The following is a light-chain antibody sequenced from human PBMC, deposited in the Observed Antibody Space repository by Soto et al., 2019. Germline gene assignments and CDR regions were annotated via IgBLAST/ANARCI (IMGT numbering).Light chain of an antibody. J-gene: IGKJ2*01. CDR3: QQSYITPYT. CDR2: SAS. V-gene: IGKV1-39*01. Sequence: DIQMTQSPSSLSASVGDRVTITCRASQTITTYLNWYQKKPGKAPKLLIYSASSFQSGVPSRFSGGGSGTDFTLTISSLQPEDFATYYCQQSYITPYTFGQGTRLEIK. CDR1: QTITTY.